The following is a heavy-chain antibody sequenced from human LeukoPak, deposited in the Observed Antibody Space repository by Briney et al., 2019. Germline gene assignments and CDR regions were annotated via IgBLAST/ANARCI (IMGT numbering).Heavy chain of an antibody. D-gene: IGHD5-24*01. J-gene: IGHJ4*02. Sequence: SETLSLTCAVYGGSFIGYDWTWIRQPPGKGREWIGEIIHSGGTNSNPSLKSRFTISVNTSKNHFFLKLSSVTAQDRAWYSLARSRLHPIIFDYGGRGTL. CDR1: GGSFIGYD. CDR3: ARSRLHPIIFDY. V-gene: IGHV4-34*12. CDR2: IIHSGGT.